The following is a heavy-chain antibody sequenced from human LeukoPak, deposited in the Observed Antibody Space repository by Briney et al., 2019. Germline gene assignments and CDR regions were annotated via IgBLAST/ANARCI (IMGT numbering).Heavy chain of an antibody. Sequence: ASVKVSCKASGYTFTSYDINWVRQATGQGLEWMGWMNPNSGNTGYAQKFQGRVTMTRNTSISTAYMELSSLRSEDTAVYYCARRAPRLSKGIAVAGTRLDFDYWAREPWSPSPQ. CDR3: ARRAPRLSKGIAVAGTRLDFDY. V-gene: IGHV1-8*01. J-gene: IGHJ4*02. CDR1: GYTFTSYD. CDR2: MNPNSGNT. D-gene: IGHD6-19*01.